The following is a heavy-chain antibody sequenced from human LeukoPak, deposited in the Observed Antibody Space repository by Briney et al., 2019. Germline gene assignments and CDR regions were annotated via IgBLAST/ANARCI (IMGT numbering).Heavy chain of an antibody. Sequence: ASVKVSCKASGYTFTSYYMHWVRQAPGQGLEWMGIINPSGGSTSYAQKFQGRVTMTRDTSTSTVYMELSSLRSEDTAVYYCARDLVCYDSSGYYEDYYYYGMDVWGQGTTVTVSS. V-gene: IGHV1-46*01. D-gene: IGHD3-22*01. J-gene: IGHJ6*02. CDR2: INPSGGST. CDR3: ARDLVCYDSSGYYEDYYYYGMDV. CDR1: GYTFTSYY.